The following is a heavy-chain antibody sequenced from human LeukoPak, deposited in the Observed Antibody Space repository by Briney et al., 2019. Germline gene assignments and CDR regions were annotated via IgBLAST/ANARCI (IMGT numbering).Heavy chain of an antibody. Sequence: GGSLRLSCAASGFTFSSYGMHWVRQAPGKGLEWVAVISYDGSNKYYADSVKGRFTISRDNSKNTLYLQMNSLRAEDTAVYYCAKAHSQAVAGMDYWGQGTLVTVSS. CDR3: AKAHSQAVAGMDY. CDR2: ISYDGSNK. CDR1: GFTFSSYG. J-gene: IGHJ4*02. D-gene: IGHD6-19*01. V-gene: IGHV3-30*18.